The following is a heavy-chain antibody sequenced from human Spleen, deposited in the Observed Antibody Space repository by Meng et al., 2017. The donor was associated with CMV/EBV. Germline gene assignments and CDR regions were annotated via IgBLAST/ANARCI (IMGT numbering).Heavy chain of an antibody. CDR1: GYTFIGYY. CDR3: ARTRATGTDTSSPDS. D-gene: IGHD6-13*01. V-gene: IGHV1-2*02. CDR2: INPDSGAT. J-gene: IGHJ4*02. Sequence: ASVKVSCKASGYTFIGYYMHWMRQAPGQGLEWMGWINPDSGATNYAQRFQGRVTMTRDKSIRTAYMELSWLRSDDTAVYYCARTRATGTDTSSPDSWGQGTLVTVSS.